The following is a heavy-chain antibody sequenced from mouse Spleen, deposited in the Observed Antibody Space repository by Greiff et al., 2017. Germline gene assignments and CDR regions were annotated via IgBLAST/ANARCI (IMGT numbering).Heavy chain of an antibody. CDR2: IYPGDGDT. J-gene: IGHJ2*01. Sequence: QVQLQQSGPELVKPGASVKISCKASGYAFSSSWMNWVKQRPGKGLEWIGRIYPGDGDTNYNGKFKGKATLTADKSSSTAYMQLSSLTSEDSAVYFCARAPRQLGSFDYWGQGTTLTVSS. CDR3: ARAPRQLGSFDY. D-gene: IGHD3-2*01. CDR1: GYAFSSSW. V-gene: IGHV1-82*01.